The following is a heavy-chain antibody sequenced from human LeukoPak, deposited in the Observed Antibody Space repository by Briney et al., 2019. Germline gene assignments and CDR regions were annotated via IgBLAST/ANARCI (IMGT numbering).Heavy chain of an antibody. D-gene: IGHD3-22*01. CDR3: ARVWISSGYEYYFDY. V-gene: IGHV1-3*01. CDR1: GYTFTSYA. CDR2: INAGNGNT. J-gene: IGHJ4*02. Sequence: AASVKVSCKASGYTFTSYAMHWVRQAPGQRLEWMGWINAGNGNTKYSQKFQGRVTITRDTSASTAYMELSSLRSEDTAVYYCARVWISSGYEYYFDYWGQGTLVTVSS.